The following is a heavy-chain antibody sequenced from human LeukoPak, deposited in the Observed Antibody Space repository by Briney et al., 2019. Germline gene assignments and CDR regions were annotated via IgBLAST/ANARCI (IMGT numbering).Heavy chain of an antibody. J-gene: IGHJ6*02. CDR3: VRDRMDSVGYDYYDVIDG. CDR2: LYTTVRA. CDR1: GVSLSGSSSY. V-gene: IGHV4-61*02. D-gene: IGHD2-2*03. Sequence: TPSLTCTVSGVSLSGSSSYSGWGRQPAGAGLGWVGRLYTTVRANSTPSLTSRLSMSADTSTRQCSLCLRAVTAADTAIYFCVRDRMDSVGYDYYDVIDGGGQGTSV.